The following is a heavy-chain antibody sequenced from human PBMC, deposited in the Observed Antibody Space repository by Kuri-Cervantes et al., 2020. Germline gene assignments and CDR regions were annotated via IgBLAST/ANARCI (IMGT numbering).Heavy chain of an antibody. Sequence: ASVKVSCKASGYTFTSYDINWVRQATGQGLEWMGWMNPNSGNTGYAQKFQGRVTMTRNASISTAYMELSTLRSEDTAVYYCAKRGYSHGELDYWGQGTLVTVSS. V-gene: IGHV1-8*01. CDR2: MNPNSGNT. CDR1: GYTFTSYD. J-gene: IGHJ4*02. D-gene: IGHD5-18*01. CDR3: AKRGYSHGELDY.